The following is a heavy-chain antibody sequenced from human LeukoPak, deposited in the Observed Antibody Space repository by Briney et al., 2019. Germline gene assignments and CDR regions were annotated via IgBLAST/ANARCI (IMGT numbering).Heavy chain of an antibody. J-gene: IGHJ4*02. V-gene: IGHV4-61*02. Sequence: TSQTLSLTCTVSGGSISSGSYYWSWIRQPAGKGLEWIGRIYTSGSTNYNPSLKSRVTISVDTSKNQFSLKLSSVTAADTAVYYCARSSYYYGSGSYFDYWGQGTLVTVSS. CDR1: GGSISSGSYY. CDR3: ARSSYYYGSGSYFDY. D-gene: IGHD3-10*01. CDR2: IYTSGST.